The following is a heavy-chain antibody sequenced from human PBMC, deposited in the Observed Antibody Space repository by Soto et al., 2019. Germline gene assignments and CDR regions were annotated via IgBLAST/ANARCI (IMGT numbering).Heavy chain of an antibody. Sequence: EVQLVESGGGLVQPGGSLRLSCAASGFTFSKYWIHWVRQAPGKGLVWVSRIEGDESTTNYADSVKGRFTISRDNANDVVFLHMNTMTADDTAVYYCARGGYGLWLNDYWGQGTLVTVSS. CDR3: ARGGYGLWLNDY. J-gene: IGHJ4*02. CDR2: IEGDESTT. CDR1: GFTFSKYW. D-gene: IGHD5-18*01. V-gene: IGHV3-74*01.